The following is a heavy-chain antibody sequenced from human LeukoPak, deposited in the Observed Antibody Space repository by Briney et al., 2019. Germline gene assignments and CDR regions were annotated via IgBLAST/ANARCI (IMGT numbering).Heavy chain of an antibody. CDR2: IYYSGST. J-gene: IGHJ4*02. V-gene: IGHV4-59*01. Sequence: SETLSLTCTVSGGSISSYYWSWIRQPPGKGLEWIGYIYYSGSTNYNPSLKSRVTISVDTSKNQFSLKLSSVTAADTAVYYCASTYERGDYVTDYWGQGTLVTVSS. CDR3: ASTYERGDYVTDY. D-gene: IGHD4-17*01. CDR1: GGSISSYY.